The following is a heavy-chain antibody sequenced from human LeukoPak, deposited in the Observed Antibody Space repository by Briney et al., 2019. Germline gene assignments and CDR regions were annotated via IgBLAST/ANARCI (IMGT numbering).Heavy chain of an antibody. CDR2: INHSGST. V-gene: IGHV4-34*01. J-gene: IGHJ6*03. CDR1: GGSFSGYY. CDR3: ARGRYVVAWFDYYYYYYMDV. Sequence: SETLSLTCAVSGGSFSGYYWSWIRQPPGKGLEWIGEINHSGSTNYNPSLKSRVTISVDTSKNQFSLKLSSVTAADTAVYYCARGRYVVAWFDYYYYYYMDVWGKGTTVTVSS. D-gene: IGHD2-15*01.